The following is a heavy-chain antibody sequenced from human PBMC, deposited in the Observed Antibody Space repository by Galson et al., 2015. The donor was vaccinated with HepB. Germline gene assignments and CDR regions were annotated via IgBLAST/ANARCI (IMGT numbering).Heavy chain of an antibody. Sequence: SLRLSCAASGFTFSSYSMNWVRQAPGKGLEWVSSISSSSSYIYYAGSVKGRFTISRDNAKNSLYLQMNSLRAEDTAVYYCARWGIQLDYWGQGTLVTVSS. D-gene: IGHD5-18*01. J-gene: IGHJ4*02. CDR2: ISSSSSYI. CDR1: GFTFSSYS. V-gene: IGHV3-21*01. CDR3: ARWGIQLDY.